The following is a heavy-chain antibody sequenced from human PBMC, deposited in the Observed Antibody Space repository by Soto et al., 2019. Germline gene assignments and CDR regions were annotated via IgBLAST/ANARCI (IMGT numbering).Heavy chain of an antibody. J-gene: IGHJ3*02. V-gene: IGHV1-18*01. CDR2: ISAYNGNT. CDR3: AREPLQYYDFWSGYSNDAFDI. CDR1: GYTFTSYG. Sequence: QVQLVQSGAEVKKPGASVKVSCKASGYTFTSYGISWVRQAPGQGLEWMGWISAYNGNTNYAQKLQGRVTMTTDTSTXXAXMXXRSLRSDDTAVYYCAREPLQYYDFWSGYSNDAFDIWGQGTMVTVSS. D-gene: IGHD3-3*01.